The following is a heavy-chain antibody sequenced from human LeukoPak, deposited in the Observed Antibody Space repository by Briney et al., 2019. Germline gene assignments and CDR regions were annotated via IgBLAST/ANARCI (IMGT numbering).Heavy chain of an antibody. V-gene: IGHV4-59*08. D-gene: IGHD5-24*01. Sequence: SETLSPTCTVSGGSISGYYWSWIRQPPGKGREWIAYIHYSGSTNYNPPLKSRLTISVDTSKNQLSLKQNSMTDADTAVYYCARHGQNDGYPLDYWGQGTLVSVSS. CDR2: IHYSGST. CDR1: GGSISGYY. J-gene: IGHJ4*02. CDR3: ARHGQNDGYPLDY.